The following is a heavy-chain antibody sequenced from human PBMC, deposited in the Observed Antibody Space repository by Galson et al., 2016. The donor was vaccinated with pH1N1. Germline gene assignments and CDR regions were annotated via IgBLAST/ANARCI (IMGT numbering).Heavy chain of an antibody. D-gene: IGHD3-22*01. V-gene: IGHV3-49*04. Sequence: SLRLSCAASGFTFGDYAMSWVRQAPGKGLEWVGFSRSKAYGGTTEYAASVKGRLTISRDDSKSIAYLQMNSLKTEDTAVYYCTRSPAGPYYDSSPYCFDYWGQGTLVTVSS. J-gene: IGHJ4*02. CDR1: GFTFGDYA. CDR2: SRSKAYGGTT. CDR3: TRSPAGPYYDSSPYCFDY.